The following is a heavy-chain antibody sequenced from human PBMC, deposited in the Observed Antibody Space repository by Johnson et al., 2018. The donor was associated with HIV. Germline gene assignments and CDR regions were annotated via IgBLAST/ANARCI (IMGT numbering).Heavy chain of an antibody. V-gene: IGHV3-66*04. CDR2: IYSDGST. Sequence: VYLVESGGGLVQPGGSLRLSCVASGFTVSSSYMSWVRQAPGKGLEWVSVIYSDGSTYYADSVKGRFSISRDNSKNTVYLQMNSLRAEDTAVYYCARPSDYYGSGRVDAFDIWGQGTMVTVSS. CDR1: GFTVSSSY. D-gene: IGHD3-10*01. J-gene: IGHJ3*02. CDR3: ARPSDYYGSGRVDAFDI.